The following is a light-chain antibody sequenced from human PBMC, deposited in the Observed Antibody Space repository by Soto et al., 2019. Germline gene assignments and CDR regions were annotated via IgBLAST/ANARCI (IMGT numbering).Light chain of an antibody. Sequence: DIQMTQSPSSLSASVGDRVTITCQASQDISNYLNWYQQKPGKAPKLLIYGASNLQSGVPPRFSGSGSGTDFTLTISSLEPEDFAVYFCQHRAGWPPALTFGGGTKVDIK. CDR2: GAS. V-gene: IGKV1-33*01. CDR3: QHRAGWPPALT. CDR1: QDISNY. J-gene: IGKJ4*01.